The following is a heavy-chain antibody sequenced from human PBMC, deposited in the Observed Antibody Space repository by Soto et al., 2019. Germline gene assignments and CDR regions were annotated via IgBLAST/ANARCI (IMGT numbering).Heavy chain of an antibody. CDR3: ANVASGSYDWFDP. D-gene: IGHD1-26*01. CDR1: KFSFSGDW. J-gene: IGHJ5*02. CDR2: VNPDGSTT. Sequence: EVPLVESGGGLVQPGGSLRLSCAASKFSFSGDWMHWVRQAPGKGLMWVSRVNPDGSTTTCAESVKGRFTSSRDNAKKTVVLQMNSLRAGDTAVYYCANVASGSYDWFDPWGQGTLVTVSS. V-gene: IGHV3-74*01.